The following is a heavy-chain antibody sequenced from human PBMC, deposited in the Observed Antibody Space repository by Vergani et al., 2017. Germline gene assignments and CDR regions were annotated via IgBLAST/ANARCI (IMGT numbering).Heavy chain of an antibody. CDR3: AKGGPNLGSGGLYFCFHY. CDR1: GITFSDSA. J-gene: IGHJ4*02. V-gene: IGHV3-30-3*01. D-gene: IGHD3-10*01. CDR2: ISYDGSNK. Sequence: QVQLVESGGGVVQPGRSLRLSCTVSGITFSDSAFHWVRQAPGKGLEWVAVISYDGSNKYYAASVRGRFTISRDDSKNTLYLQMNSLTTEDTAMYYCAKGGPNLGSGGLYFCFHYWGQGTRVTVSS.